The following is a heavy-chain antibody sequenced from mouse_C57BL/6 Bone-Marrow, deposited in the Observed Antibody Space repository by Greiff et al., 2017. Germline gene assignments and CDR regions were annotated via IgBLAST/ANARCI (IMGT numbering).Heavy chain of an antibody. CDR1: GYSFTDYN. J-gene: IGHJ3*01. Sequence: VQLKQSGPELVKPGASVKISCKASGYSFTDYNMNWVKQSNGKSLEWIGVINPNYGTTSYNQKFKGKATLTVDQSSSTAYMQRNSLPSEDSAVYYCASEGYYDGSYGTYWGQGTLVTVSA. V-gene: IGHV1-39*01. CDR2: INPNYGTT. CDR3: ASEGYYDGSYGTY. D-gene: IGHD1-1*01.